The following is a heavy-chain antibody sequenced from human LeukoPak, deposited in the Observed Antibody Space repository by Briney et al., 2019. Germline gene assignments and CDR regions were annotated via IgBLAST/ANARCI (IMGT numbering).Heavy chain of an antibody. CDR2: INYSGST. Sequence: SETLSLTCPVSGGSISSSGYSWGWIRQPPGKGLEWIGIINYSGSTYYNPSLKSRVTISVDTSKNQFSLKLSSVTAADTAVFYCARRRGSGSPYFDYWGQGTLVTVSS. D-gene: IGHD3-10*01. CDR3: ARRRGSGSPYFDY. CDR1: GGSISSSGYS. J-gene: IGHJ4*02. V-gene: IGHV4-39*01.